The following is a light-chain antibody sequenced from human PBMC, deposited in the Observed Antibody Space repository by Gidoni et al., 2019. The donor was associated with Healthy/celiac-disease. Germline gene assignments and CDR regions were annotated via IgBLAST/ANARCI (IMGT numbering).Light chain of an antibody. CDR2: LGS. CDR3: MQARQTPPT. J-gene: IGKJ1*01. CDR1: QSLLHSNGYNY. V-gene: IGKV2-28*01. Sequence: DIVMTQSPLSLPVTPVEPASISCRSSQSLLHSNGYNYLDWYLQKPGQSPQLLIYLGSNRASGVPDRFSGSGSGTDFTLKIRRVEAEDVGVYYCMQARQTPPTFGQGTKVEIK.